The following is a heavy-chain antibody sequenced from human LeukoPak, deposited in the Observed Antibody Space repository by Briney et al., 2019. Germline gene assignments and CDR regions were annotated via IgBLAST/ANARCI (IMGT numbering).Heavy chain of an antibody. CDR3: ARDFDGYNLDY. CDR2: IWFDASNK. D-gene: IGHD5-24*01. V-gene: IGHV3-33*01. CDR1: GFTFSSYG. J-gene: IGHJ4*02. Sequence: GGSLRLSCAASGFTFSSYGMHWVRQAPGKGLERVAVIWFDASNKYYADSVKGRFTISRDNPKNTLYLQMNSLRAEDTAVYYCARDFDGYNLDYWGQGTLVTVSS.